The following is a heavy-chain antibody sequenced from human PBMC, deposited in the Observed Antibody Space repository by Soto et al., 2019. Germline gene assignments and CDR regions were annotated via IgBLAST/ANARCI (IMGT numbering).Heavy chain of an antibody. V-gene: IGHV5-51*01. CDR2: IYPGDSDT. Sequence: GESLKISCKGSGYSFTSYWIGWVRQMPGKGLEWMGIIYPGDSDTRYSPSFQGQVTISADKSISTAYLQWSSLKASDTAMYYCARGYCSGGSCFNPENAFDIGGKGTMVTVSS. D-gene: IGHD2-15*01. CDR1: GYSFTSYW. CDR3: ARGYCSGGSCFNPENAFDI. J-gene: IGHJ3*02.